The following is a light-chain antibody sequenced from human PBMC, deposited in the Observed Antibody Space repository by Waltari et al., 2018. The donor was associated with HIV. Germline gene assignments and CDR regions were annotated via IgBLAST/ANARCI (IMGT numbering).Light chain of an antibody. CDR2: DAS. V-gene: IGLV2-14*01. CDR1: ASPTERFYS. J-gene: IGLJ1*01. CDR3: SSISGGTLV. Sequence: QSALTPPASMSGSPGQSITISCIRLASPTERFYSVSWYQPPPAKAPNLLIYDASRRPAGISSRFSGSQSGNTAFLTISGLQAEDEADFYCSSISGGTLVFGGGTTVTVL.